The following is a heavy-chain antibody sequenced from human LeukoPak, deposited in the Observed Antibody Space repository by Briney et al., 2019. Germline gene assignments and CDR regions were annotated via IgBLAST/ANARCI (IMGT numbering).Heavy chain of an antibody. CDR2: ISYDGSNK. CDR3: AKPTRGSGSFLIDF. CDR1: GFTFSSYA. V-gene: IGHV3-30-3*02. D-gene: IGHD1-26*01. J-gene: IGHJ4*02. Sequence: GRSLRLSCAASGFTFSSYAMHWVRQAPGKGLEWVAVISYDGSNKYYADSVKGRFTTSRDNSKNTLYLQMNSLRAEDTAVYYCAKPTRGSGSFLIDFWGQGTLVTVSS.